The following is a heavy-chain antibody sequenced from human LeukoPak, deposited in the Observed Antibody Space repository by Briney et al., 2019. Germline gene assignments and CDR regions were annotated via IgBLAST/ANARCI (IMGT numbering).Heavy chain of an antibody. V-gene: IGHV1-18*01. D-gene: IGHD5-18*01. J-gene: IGHJ5*02. Sequence: GASVKVSCKASGYTFTSYGISWVRQAPGQGLEWMGWISAYNGNTNYAQKLQGRVTMTTDTSTSTAYMELRSLRSDDTAVYYCARDLASYESNWFDPWGQGTLVTVSS. CDR1: GYTFTSYG. CDR3: ARDLASYESNWFDP. CDR2: ISAYNGNT.